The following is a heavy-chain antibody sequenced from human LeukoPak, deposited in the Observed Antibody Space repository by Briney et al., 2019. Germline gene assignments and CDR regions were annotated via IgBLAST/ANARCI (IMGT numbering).Heavy chain of an antibody. Sequence: SETLSLTCTVSGGSISSYYWSWIRQPPGKGLEWIGYIYYSGSTNYNPSLKSRVTISVDTSKNQFSLKLSSVTAADTAVYYCARDGDRSAFDIWGQGTMVTVSS. CDR2: IYYSGST. CDR3: ARDGDRSAFDI. D-gene: IGHD2-21*01. V-gene: IGHV4-59*01. CDR1: GGSISSYY. J-gene: IGHJ3*02.